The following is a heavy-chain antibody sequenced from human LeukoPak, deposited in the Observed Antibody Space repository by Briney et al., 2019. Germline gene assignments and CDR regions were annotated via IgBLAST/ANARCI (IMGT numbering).Heavy chain of an antibody. D-gene: IGHD3-10*02. CDR3: AELGITMIGGV. CDR1: EFTFGSYS. V-gene: IGHV3-48*04. CDR2: ISSSGSTI. J-gene: IGHJ6*04. Sequence: GGSLRLSCAASEFTFGSYSMNWVRQAPGKGLEWVSYISSSGSTIYYADSVKGRFTISRDNAKNSLYLQMNSLRAEDTAVYYCAELGITMIGGVWGKGTTVTISS.